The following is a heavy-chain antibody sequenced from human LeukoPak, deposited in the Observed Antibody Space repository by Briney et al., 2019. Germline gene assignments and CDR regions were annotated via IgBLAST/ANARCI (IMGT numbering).Heavy chain of an antibody. D-gene: IGHD2-15*01. J-gene: IGHJ4*02. CDR2: ISYDGSNK. Sequence: GGSLRLSCAASGFTFSSYGMHWVRQAPGKGLEWVAVISYDGSNKYYADSVKGRFTISRDNSKNTLYLQMNSLRAEDTAVYYCAKGVDIVVVVVAHSEYYFDYWGQGALVTVSS. CDR1: GFTFSSYG. CDR3: AKGVDIVVVVVAHSEYYFDY. V-gene: IGHV3-30*18.